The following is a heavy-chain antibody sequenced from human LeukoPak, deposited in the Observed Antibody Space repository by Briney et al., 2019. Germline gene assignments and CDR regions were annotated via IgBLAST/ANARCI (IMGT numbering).Heavy chain of an antibody. J-gene: IGHJ3*01. V-gene: IGHV4-39*01. CDR1: GDFISTSSDY. CDR2: IYYTGST. Sequence: NPSGTLSLTCIVSGDFISTSSDYWGWIRQPPGQGLEWIGSIYYTGSTHYKPSLRGRVTISVDTTNNQFSLRLSSVTAADTAMYYCARHRDFHDSSGYLPAFDVWGQGRLINVSS. D-gene: IGHD3-22*01. CDR3: ARHRDFHDSSGYLPAFDV.